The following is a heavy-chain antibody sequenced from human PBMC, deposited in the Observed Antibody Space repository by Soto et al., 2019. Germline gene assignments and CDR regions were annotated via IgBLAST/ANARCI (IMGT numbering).Heavy chain of an antibody. J-gene: IGHJ4*02. V-gene: IGHV4-59*01. D-gene: IGHD3-10*01. CDR2: IYHSGST. CDR3: AIQLWFGEPYFDY. CDR1: GGSISSYY. Sequence: SETLSLTYTVSGGSISSYYWSWIRQPPGKGLEWIGYIYHSGSTNYNPSLKSRVTISVDTSKNQFSLKLSSVTAADTAVYYCAIQLWFGEPYFDYWGQGTLVTVSS.